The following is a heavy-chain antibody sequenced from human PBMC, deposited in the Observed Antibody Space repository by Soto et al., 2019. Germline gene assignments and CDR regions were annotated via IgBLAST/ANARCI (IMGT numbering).Heavy chain of an antibody. CDR2: IIPILGIA. CDR3: ARSLTTVTTGGDY. D-gene: IGHD4-17*01. Sequence: QVQLVQSGAEVKKPGSSVKVSCKASGGTFSSYTISWVRQAPGQGLEWMGRIIPILGIANYAQKFQGRVTITADKXTSPAYMELRSLRSEDTAVYYCARSLTTVTTGGDYWGQGTLVTVSS. V-gene: IGHV1-69*02. CDR1: GGTFSSYT. J-gene: IGHJ4*02.